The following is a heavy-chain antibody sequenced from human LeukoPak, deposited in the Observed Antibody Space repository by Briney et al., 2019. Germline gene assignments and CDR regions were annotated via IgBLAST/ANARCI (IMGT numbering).Heavy chain of an antibody. Sequence: ASVKASCKASGYTFTNYGIIWVRQAPGQGLEWMGWISTYNGNTNYAQEIQGRVTMTTDTSTSTAYMELRSLISDDTAVYYCAKAGGWAREDYKGYAFDIWGQGTMVTVS. V-gene: IGHV1-18*01. J-gene: IGHJ3*02. CDR2: ISTYNGNT. CDR1: GYTFTNYG. D-gene: IGHD6-19*01. CDR3: AKAGGWAREDYKGYAFDI.